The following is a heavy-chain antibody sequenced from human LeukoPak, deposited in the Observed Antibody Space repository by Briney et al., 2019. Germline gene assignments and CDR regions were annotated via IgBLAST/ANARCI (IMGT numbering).Heavy chain of an antibody. J-gene: IGHJ4*02. V-gene: IGHV3-23*01. CDR3: AKDRSCTNDICHGDFDY. CDR1: GFTFSSYA. Sequence: GGSLRLSCAASGFTFSSYAVSWVRQAPGKGLEWASSLSGSGGSTYSADSVKGRFTISRDNSKNTLYLQMNSLRAEDTALYYCAKDRSCTNDICHGDFDYWGQGTLVTVSS. CDR2: LSGSGGST. D-gene: IGHD2-8*01.